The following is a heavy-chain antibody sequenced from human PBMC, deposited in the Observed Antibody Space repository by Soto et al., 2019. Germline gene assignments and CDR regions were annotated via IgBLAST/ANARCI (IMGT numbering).Heavy chain of an antibody. CDR2: INHSGST. D-gene: IGHD3-3*01. Sequence: GLEWIGEINHSGSTNYNPSLKSRVTISVDTSKNQFSLKLSSVTAADTAVYYCARGRSVYYDFWSGPMGGAFDIWGQGTMVTVSS. J-gene: IGHJ3*02. CDR3: ARGRSVYYDFWSGPMGGAFDI. V-gene: IGHV4-34*01.